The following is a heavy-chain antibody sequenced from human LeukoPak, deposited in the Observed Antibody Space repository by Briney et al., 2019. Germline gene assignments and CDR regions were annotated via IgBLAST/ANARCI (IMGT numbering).Heavy chain of an antibody. J-gene: IGHJ4*02. CDR2: ISISISYI. V-gene: IGHV3-21*01. Sequence: SSISISISYIYYADSVKGRFTISRDNAKNSLYLQMNSLRAEDTAVYYCARGLSGYDGLGYWGQGTLVTVSS. D-gene: IGHD5-12*01. CDR3: ARGLSGYDGLGY.